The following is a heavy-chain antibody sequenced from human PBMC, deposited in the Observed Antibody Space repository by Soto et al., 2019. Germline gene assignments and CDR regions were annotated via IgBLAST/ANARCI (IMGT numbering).Heavy chain of an antibody. D-gene: IGHD3-9*01. Sequence: QLQLQESGSGLVKPSQTLSLTCAVSGGSISSGGYSWSWIRQPPGKGLEWIGYIYHSGSTYYNPSLKGRVTISVDRSKNQFSLKLSSVTAADTAVYYCARGKHDILTGYWGTRGFDPWGQGTLVTVSS. J-gene: IGHJ5*02. CDR2: IYHSGST. CDR3: ARGKHDILTGYWGTRGFDP. CDR1: GGSISSGGYS. V-gene: IGHV4-30-2*01.